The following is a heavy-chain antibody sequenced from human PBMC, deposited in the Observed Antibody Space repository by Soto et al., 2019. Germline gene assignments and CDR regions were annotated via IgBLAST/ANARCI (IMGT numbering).Heavy chain of an antibody. D-gene: IGHD3-16*01. V-gene: IGHV5-10-1*01. J-gene: IGHJ5*02. CDR3: ARESDLGPSVP. CDR2: IDPSDSYT. Sequence: PVASATLARKGSGYRFTSYWITWVRQMPGKGLEWMGRIDPSDSYTNYSPSFQGHVTISADKSISTAYLQWSSLKASDTALYYCARESDLGPSVPWGQGTLVTVSS. CDR1: GYRFTSYW.